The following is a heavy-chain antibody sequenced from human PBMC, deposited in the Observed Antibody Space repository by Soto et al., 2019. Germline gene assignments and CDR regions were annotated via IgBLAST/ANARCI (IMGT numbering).Heavy chain of an antibody. Sequence: SETLSLTCTVSGGSISSSSYYWGWIRQPPGKGLEWIGSIYYSGSTYYNPSLKSRVTISVDTSENQFSLKLSSVTAADTAVYYCARLVRGYDFWSGYYPDYWGQGTLVTVSS. D-gene: IGHD3-3*01. CDR2: IYYSGST. CDR3: ARLVRGYDFWSGYYPDY. CDR1: GGSISSSSYY. V-gene: IGHV4-39*01. J-gene: IGHJ4*02.